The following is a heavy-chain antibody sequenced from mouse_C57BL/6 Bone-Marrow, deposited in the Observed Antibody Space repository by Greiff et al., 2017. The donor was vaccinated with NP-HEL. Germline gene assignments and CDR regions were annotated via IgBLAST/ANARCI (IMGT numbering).Heavy chain of an antibody. CDR2: IDPENGDT. D-gene: IGHD1-1*01. CDR1: GYTFTSYW. CDR3: TYYGSDWYFDV. V-gene: IGHV14-4*01. Sequence: VQLQQPGAELVMPGASVKLSCKASGYTFTSYWMHWVKQRPGQGLEWIGEIDPENGDTEYASKFQGKATITADTSSNTAYLQLSSLTSEDTAVYYCTYYGSDWYFDVWGTGTTVTVSS. J-gene: IGHJ1*03.